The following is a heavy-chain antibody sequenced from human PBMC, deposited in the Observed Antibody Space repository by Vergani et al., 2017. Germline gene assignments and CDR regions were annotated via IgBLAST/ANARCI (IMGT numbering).Heavy chain of an antibody. D-gene: IGHD2-2*02. V-gene: IGHV5-51*01. CDR3: ASRGDIVVVPAAISLPAPSPVDAFDI. J-gene: IGHJ3*02. CDR1: GYSFTSYW. Sequence: EVQLVQSGAEVKKPGESLKISCQGSGYSFTSYWIGWVRQMPGKGLEWMGSIYPGDSDTSYSPSFQGQVTISADKSISTAYLTWSSLKASDTAMYYCASRGDIVVVPAAISLPAPSPVDAFDIWGQGTMVTVSS. CDR2: IYPGDSDT.